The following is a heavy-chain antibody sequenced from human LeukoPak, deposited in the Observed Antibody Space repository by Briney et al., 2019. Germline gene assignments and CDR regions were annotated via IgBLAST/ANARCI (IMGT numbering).Heavy chain of an antibody. CDR3: ARVWHYGSGRPTYYYYGMDV. D-gene: IGHD3-10*01. Sequence: SQTLSLTCAVSGGSISSGGYSWSWLRQPPGRGLEWLGYIYHSGSTYYNPSLKSRVTISVDRSKNQFSLKLSSVTAADTAVYYCARVWHYGSGRPTYYYYGMDVWGKGTTVTVSS. CDR1: GGSISSGGYS. CDR2: IYHSGST. J-gene: IGHJ6*04. V-gene: IGHV4-30-2*01.